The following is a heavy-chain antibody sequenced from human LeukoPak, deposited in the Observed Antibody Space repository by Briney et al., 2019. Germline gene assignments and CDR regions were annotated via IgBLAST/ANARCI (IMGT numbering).Heavy chain of an antibody. CDR1: GFTFSSYA. V-gene: IGHV3-23*01. CDR3: ARDSGGSYYYFDY. CDR2: ISGSGGST. J-gene: IGHJ4*02. D-gene: IGHD1-26*01. Sequence: GGSLRLSCAASGFTFSSYAMSWVRQAPGKGLEWVSAISGSGGSTYYADSVKGRFTISRDNSKNTLYLQMNSLRAEDTAVYYCARDSGGSYYYFDYWGQGTLVTVSS.